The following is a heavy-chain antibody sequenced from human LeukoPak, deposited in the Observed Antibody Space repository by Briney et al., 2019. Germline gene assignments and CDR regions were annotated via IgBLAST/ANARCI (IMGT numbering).Heavy chain of an antibody. Sequence: SETLSLTCTVSGGSMSPYHWGWIRQPPGKGLEWIGYIYHSGSTYYNPSLKSRVTISVDRSKNQFSLKLSSVTAADTAVYYCARGGSGYYDSSGYPAEYFQHWGQGTLVTVSS. J-gene: IGHJ1*01. V-gene: IGHV4-30-2*01. CDR1: GGSMSPYH. CDR2: IYHSGST. D-gene: IGHD3-22*01. CDR3: ARGGSGYYDSSGYPAEYFQH.